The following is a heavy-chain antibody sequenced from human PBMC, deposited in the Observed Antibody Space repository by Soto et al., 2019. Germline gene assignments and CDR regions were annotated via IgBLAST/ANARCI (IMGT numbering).Heavy chain of an antibody. Sequence: EVQLVESGGGLVQPGGSLRLSCVDSGFTFSRYWMSWVRQAPVKGLEWVGNIKQDGSEENYVDSVKGRFTISRDNAKNSMYLQMNSPRAEDTAVYYCARIASSGRGWDVWGQGTTVVVSS. V-gene: IGHV3-7*01. J-gene: IGHJ6*02. CDR1: GFTFSRYW. D-gene: IGHD3-10*01. CDR2: IKQDGSEE. CDR3: ARIASSGRGWDV.